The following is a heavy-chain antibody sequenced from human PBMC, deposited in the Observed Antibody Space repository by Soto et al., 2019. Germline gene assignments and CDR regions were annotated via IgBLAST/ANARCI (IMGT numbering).Heavy chain of an antibody. CDR3: VRTSLVVAAATREDY. V-gene: IGHV3-74*01. J-gene: IGHJ4*02. Sequence: EVQLVESGGGLVQPGESLRLSCAASGFTFSSYWMHWVRQAPGKGLVWVSRINSDGSSTSYAGSVKGRFTISRDNAMXXXXXXXXXXXXXXXAVYYCVRTSLVVAAATREDYWGQGTLVTVSS. CDR2: INSDGSST. D-gene: IGHD2-15*01. CDR1: GFTFSSYW.